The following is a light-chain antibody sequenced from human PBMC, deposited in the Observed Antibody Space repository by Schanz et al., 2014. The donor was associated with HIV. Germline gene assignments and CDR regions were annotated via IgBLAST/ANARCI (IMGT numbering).Light chain of an antibody. CDR2: EGT. V-gene: IGLV2-23*01. CDR3: AAWDVNLKGPI. CDR1: SSVVGSYNL. J-gene: IGLJ2*01. Sequence: QSALTQPASVSGSPGQSITISCTGTSSVVGSYNLVSWYQQYPGKAPKLIIYEGTKRPSGVSNRFSGSKSGNTASLTVSGLQAEDEADYYCAAWDVNLKGPIFGGGTKLTVL.